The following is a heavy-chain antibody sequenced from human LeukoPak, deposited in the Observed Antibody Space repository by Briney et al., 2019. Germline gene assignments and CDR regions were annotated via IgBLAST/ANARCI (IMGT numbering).Heavy chain of an antibody. D-gene: IGHD6-6*01. J-gene: IGHJ4*02. Sequence: PSETLSLTCTVSNGSIILGDYYWSWIRQPPGKGLEWIGYIYYSGSTYYNPSLKSRVTISVDTSKNQFSLKLSSVTAADTAVYYCASTREDSSSGEIDYWGQGTLVTVSS. CDR2: IYYSGST. CDR3: ASTREDSSSGEIDY. V-gene: IGHV4-30-4*08. CDR1: NGSIILGDYY.